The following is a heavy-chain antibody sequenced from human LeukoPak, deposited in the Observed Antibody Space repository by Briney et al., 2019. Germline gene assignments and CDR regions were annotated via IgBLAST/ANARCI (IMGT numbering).Heavy chain of an antibody. J-gene: IGHJ4*02. V-gene: IGHV3-23*01. D-gene: IGHD3/OR15-3a*01. CDR3: AKSWTIFDY. CDR2: ISGSGGTT. CDR1: GFTLSTYA. Sequence: PGGSLRLSCAASGFTLSTYAMSWVRQAPGKGLEWVSGISGSGGTTYYADSVKGRFTISRDNSKNTLYLQMNSLRAEDTAVYYCAKSWTIFDYWGQGTLVTVSS.